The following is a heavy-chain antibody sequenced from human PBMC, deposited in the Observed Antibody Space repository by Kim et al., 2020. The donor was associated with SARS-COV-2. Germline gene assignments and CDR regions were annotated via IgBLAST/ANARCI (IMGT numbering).Heavy chain of an antibody. CDR3: TTIDVGH. J-gene: IGHJ5*02. CDR1: GLTLSSAW. V-gene: IGHV3-15*01. Sequence: GGSLRLSCAASGLTLSSAWMSWVRQAPGKGLEWVGRIKSDAAGATIDYAAPVKGRFIISRDDSKNTVYLQMNSLIIEDTAVYYCTTIDVGHWGQGTLVTVSS. CDR2: IKSDAAGATI.